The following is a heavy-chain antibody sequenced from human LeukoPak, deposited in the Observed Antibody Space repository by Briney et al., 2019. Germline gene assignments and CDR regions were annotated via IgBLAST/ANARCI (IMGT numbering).Heavy chain of an antibody. D-gene: IGHD5-18*01. CDR1: GGSISSYY. V-gene: IGHV4-39*01. J-gene: IGHJ4*02. Sequence: PSETLSLTCTVSGGSISSYYWNWIRQPPGKGLEWIGSIYYSGNTYYNPSLKSRVTISIDTSKNQFSLKLSSMTAADTAVYYCARQTWIQLWFLDYWGQGTLVTVSS. CDR2: IYYSGNT. CDR3: ARQTWIQLWFLDY.